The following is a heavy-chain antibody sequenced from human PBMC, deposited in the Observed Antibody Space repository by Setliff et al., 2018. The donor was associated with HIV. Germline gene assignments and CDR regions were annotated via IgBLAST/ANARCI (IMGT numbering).Heavy chain of an antibody. Sequence: GGSLRLSCVGSGFMFNDYGMSWVRQAPGKGLEWVAGISWDGIKTTYGASVKGRFTVSRDNAKKSLYLQMNSLRAEDTAVYFCARGLERTNALFGVLSIWLDSWGQGTLVTVSS. V-gene: IGHV3-20*04. D-gene: IGHD3-3*01. CDR3: ARGLERTNALFGVLSIWLDS. CDR2: ISWDGIKT. J-gene: IGHJ5*01. CDR1: GFMFNDYG.